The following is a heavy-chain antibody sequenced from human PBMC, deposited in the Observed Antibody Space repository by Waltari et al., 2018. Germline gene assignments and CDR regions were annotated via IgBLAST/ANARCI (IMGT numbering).Heavy chain of an antibody. J-gene: IGHJ3*02. CDR1: GFLFGTYT. CDR2: ISYDGDSK. Sequence: QGQLVESGGGVVQPGKSLSLSCAASGFLFGTYTMYWFRQAPGKGLEWVSTISYDGDSKYYADSVKGRFTVSRDNSKNTLHVQMNGLRPEDSGLYYCARSYGGEAFDIWGLGTKVIVSS. V-gene: IGHV3-30-3*01. CDR3: ARSYGGEAFDI. D-gene: IGHD2-21*01.